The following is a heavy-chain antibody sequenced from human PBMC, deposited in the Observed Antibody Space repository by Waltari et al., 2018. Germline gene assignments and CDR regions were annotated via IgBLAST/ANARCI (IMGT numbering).Heavy chain of an antibody. CDR1: GYPFTGYY. D-gene: IGHD3-10*01. V-gene: IGHV1-2*02. Sequence: QVQLVQSGAEVKKPGASVKVSCKASGYPFTGYYMHWVGQAPGPGLEWMGWINPNSGGTNYAQKFQGRVTMTRDTSISTAYMELSRLRSDDTAVYYCARDGNRGSGSYYYYGMDVWGQGTTVTVSS. J-gene: IGHJ6*02. CDR3: ARDGNRGSGSYYYYGMDV. CDR2: INPNSGGT.